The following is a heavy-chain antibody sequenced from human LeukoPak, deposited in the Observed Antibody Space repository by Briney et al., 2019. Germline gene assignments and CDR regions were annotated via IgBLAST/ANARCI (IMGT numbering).Heavy chain of an antibody. J-gene: IGHJ5*02. Sequence: ASVKLSCTASGYIVTGYYMDWVRQAPGQGLEWRGWINPNSGGTNYANKSQGRVTMTTDPSISTADMELSRLRSDDMAVYYCASAVYYDCWSGTRLGPAYYWFDPWGQGTLVTVSS. CDR1: GYIVTGYY. CDR2: INPNSGGT. CDR3: ASAVYYDCWSGTRLGPAYYWFDP. V-gene: IGHV1-2*07. D-gene: IGHD3-3*01.